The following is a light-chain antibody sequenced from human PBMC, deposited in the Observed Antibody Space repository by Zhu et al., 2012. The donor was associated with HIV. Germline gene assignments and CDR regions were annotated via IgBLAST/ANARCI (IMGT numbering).Light chain of an antibody. CDR1: QSVSTF. J-gene: IGKJ4*01. Sequence: EIVLTQSPGTLSLSPGERATLSCRASQSVSTFLAWYQQKDGQAPRLLIYDTSERATGIPARFSGSGSGTDFTLTISSLEPEDFALYYCQQRSNWPLTFGGGTKVEIK. CDR2: DTS. CDR3: QQRSNWPLT. V-gene: IGKV3-11*01.